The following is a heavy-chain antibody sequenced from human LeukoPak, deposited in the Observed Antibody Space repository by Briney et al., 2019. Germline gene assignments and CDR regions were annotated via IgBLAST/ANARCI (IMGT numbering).Heavy chain of an antibody. D-gene: IGHD2/OR15-2a*01. CDR3: AKGSVETSSTWMRHLDY. V-gene: IGHV3-23*01. CDR1: GITVSNIY. Sequence: PGGSLRLSCAASGITVSNIYMAWVPQAPGKGLEWVSAISRSGGSTNYADSVKGRFTISRDNSKNTLYLQMNSLRAEDTAVYYCAKGSVETSSTWMRHLDYWGQGTLVTVSS. J-gene: IGHJ4*02. CDR2: ISRSGGST.